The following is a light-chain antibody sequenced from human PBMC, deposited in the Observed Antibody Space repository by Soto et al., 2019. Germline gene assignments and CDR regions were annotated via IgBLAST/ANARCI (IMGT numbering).Light chain of an antibody. CDR3: SSYTSSSTLVV. CDR2: DVS. CDR1: SSDVGGYNY. Sequence: QSALTQPASASGSPGQSITISCTGTSSDVGGYNYVYWYQQPPGKAPKLMIYDVSHRPSGVSNRFSGSKSGNTASLTISGLQAEDEADYYCSSYTSSSTLVVFGGGTKLTVL. V-gene: IGLV2-14*01. J-gene: IGLJ2*01.